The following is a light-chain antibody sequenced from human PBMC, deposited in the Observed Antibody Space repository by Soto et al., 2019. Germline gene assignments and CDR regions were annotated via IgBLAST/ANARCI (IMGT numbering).Light chain of an antibody. J-gene: IGKJ5*01. CDR1: QGISRY. CDR2: AAS. Sequence: DIQLTQSPSFLSASVGDRVTITGRASQGISRYLAWYQQTPRKAPQLLIYAASTLPSGVPSRFSGSGSGTEFTLTISRLQPEDFATYYCQQLNSYPITFGQGTRLEIK. CDR3: QQLNSYPIT. V-gene: IGKV1-9*01.